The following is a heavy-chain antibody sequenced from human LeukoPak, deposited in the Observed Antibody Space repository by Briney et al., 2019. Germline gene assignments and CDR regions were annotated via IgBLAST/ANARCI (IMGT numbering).Heavy chain of an antibody. Sequence: PSETLSLTCTVSGGSINTYGWSWIRQPPGKGLEWIGDIYYSGGPNYNPSLKSRATISVDTSKNQFSLKLTSVAAADTAVYYCARLQYEDRYGAYYYYYMDVWGKGTTVTVSS. D-gene: IGHD5-18*01. CDR1: GGSINTYG. J-gene: IGHJ6*03. CDR2: IYYSGGP. CDR3: ARLQYEDRYGAYYYYYMDV. V-gene: IGHV4-59*08.